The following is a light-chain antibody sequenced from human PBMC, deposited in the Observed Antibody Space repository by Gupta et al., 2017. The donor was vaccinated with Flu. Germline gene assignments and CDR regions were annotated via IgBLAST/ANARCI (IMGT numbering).Light chain of an antibody. CDR3: AVWDDSLNGL. J-gene: IGLJ3*02. CDR1: SSNIRNNP. V-gene: IGLV1-44*01. Sequence: GGSSNIRNNPVSGYQQVPGTAPKLLIYNNYQRPAGVPDRFSGSKSGTSASLTISGLQSEDEATYYCAVWDDSLNGLFGGGTKMTVL. CDR2: NNY.